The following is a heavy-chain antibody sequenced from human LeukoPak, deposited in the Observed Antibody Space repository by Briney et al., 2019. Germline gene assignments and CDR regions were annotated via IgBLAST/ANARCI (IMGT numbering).Heavy chain of an antibody. CDR2: INSDGSST. J-gene: IGHJ4*02. CDR3: AREGATIYGYFDY. D-gene: IGHD5-24*01. CDR1: GFTFSSYW. V-gene: IGHV3-74*01. Sequence: GGSLRLSCAASGFTFSSYWMHWVRQAPGKGLVWVSRINSDGSSTSYADSVKGRFTISRDNAKITLYLQMNSLRAEDTAVYYCAREGATIYGYFDYWGQGTLVTVSS.